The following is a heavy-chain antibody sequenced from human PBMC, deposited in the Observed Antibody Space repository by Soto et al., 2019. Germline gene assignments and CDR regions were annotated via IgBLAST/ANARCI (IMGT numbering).Heavy chain of an antibody. D-gene: IGHD6-19*01. CDR3: AKAALEWLRLGYSSGVYDY. CDR2: ISGGGGTT. V-gene: IGHV3-23*01. CDR1: GFTFSSYA. J-gene: IGHJ4*02. Sequence: EVQLLESGGGLVQPEGSLRLSCEASGFTFSSYAMSWVRQAPGKGLEWVSGISGGGGTTYYADSVKGRFTISRDNSKSTLYLQVNSLRAEDTAVYYCAKAALEWLRLGYSSGVYDYWGQGTLVTVSS.